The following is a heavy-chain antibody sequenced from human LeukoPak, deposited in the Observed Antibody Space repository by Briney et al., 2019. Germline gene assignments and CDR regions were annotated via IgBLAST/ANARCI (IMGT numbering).Heavy chain of an antibody. Sequence: GGCLRLSCAVSGFTFSSNWMNSVRQAPGKGLEWVANIKSDGSEKYYADSVKDRCSISRDNAKNSLYLQMNSVKAEDMRDNYCASGSVWRQLYRGERTMVTVSP. V-gene: IGHV3-7*01. J-gene: IGHJ4*02. CDR2: IKSDGSEK. CDR1: GFTFSSNW. D-gene: IGHD5-24*01. CDR3: ASGSVWRQLY.